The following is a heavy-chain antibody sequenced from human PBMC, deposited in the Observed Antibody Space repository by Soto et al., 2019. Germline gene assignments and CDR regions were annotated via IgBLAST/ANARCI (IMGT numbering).Heavy chain of an antibody. Sequence: ASVKVSCKASGYTFTSLGINWVRQAPGQGLEWMGWVNSYNGITNYAKNFQGRVTQTTNTSTSTAYMELMSLRSDDTAVYYCAGSSRGVWAAADYWGHGTLVTVSS. J-gene: IGHJ4*01. D-gene: IGHD6-13*01. V-gene: IGHV1-18*01. CDR3: AGSSRGVWAAADY. CDR2: VNSYNGIT. CDR1: GYTFTSLG.